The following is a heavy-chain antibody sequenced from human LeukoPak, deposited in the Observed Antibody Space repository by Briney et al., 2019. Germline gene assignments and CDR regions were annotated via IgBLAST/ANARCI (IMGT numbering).Heavy chain of an antibody. V-gene: IGHV3-74*01. CDR1: GFTFSSYW. D-gene: IGHD3-10*01. J-gene: IGHJ4*02. CDR3: ARTYYYGSGNDY. Sequence: GGSLRLSCAASGFTFSSYWMHWVRQAPGTGVVWVSRINSDGSSTSYADSVKGRFTISRDNAKNPLYLQMNSLRAEDTAVYYCARTYYYGSGNDYWGQGTLVTVSS. CDR2: INSDGSST.